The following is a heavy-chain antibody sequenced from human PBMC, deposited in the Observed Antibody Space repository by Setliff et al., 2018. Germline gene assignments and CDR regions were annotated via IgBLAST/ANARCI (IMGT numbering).Heavy chain of an antibody. V-gene: IGHV4-59*04. CDR2: IYHSGSV. CDR1: GGSISSHY. Sequence: ETLSLTCTVSGGSISSHYWSWIRQPPGKGLEWIGSIYHSGSVYYNPSLKSRVTISVDTSKNQFSLKLSSVTAAGTALYYCTVYNTGSSKDHYWGQGTPVTVSS. CDR3: TVYNTGSSKDHY. D-gene: IGHD2-8*02. J-gene: IGHJ4*02.